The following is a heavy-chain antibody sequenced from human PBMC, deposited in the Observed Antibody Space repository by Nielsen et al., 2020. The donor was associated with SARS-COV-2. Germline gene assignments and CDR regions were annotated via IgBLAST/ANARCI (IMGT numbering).Heavy chain of an antibody. V-gene: IGHV3-33*01. CDR3: ARESDYYYYYGMDV. D-gene: IGHD2-21*02. J-gene: IGHJ6*02. CDR1: GFTFSSYG. CDR2: IWYDGSNK. Sequence: GSLRLSCAASGFTFSSYGMHWVRQAPGKGLEWVAVIWYDGSNKYYADSVKGRFTISRDNSKNTLYLQMNSLRAEDTAVYYCARESDYYYYYGMDVWGQGTTVTVSS.